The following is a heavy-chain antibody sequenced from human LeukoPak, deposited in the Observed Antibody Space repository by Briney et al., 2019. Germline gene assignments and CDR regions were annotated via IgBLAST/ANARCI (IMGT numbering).Heavy chain of an antibody. Sequence: GGPRRLSCAAPGFTFSSYEMNWVRQAPGKGLEWVSYISSSGSTIYYADSVKGRFTISRDNAKNSLYLQMNSLRAEDTAVYYCAELGITMIGGVWGKGTTVTISS. CDR3: AELGITMIGGV. CDR2: ISSSGSTI. J-gene: IGHJ6*04. D-gene: IGHD3-10*02. V-gene: IGHV3-48*03. CDR1: GFTFSSYE.